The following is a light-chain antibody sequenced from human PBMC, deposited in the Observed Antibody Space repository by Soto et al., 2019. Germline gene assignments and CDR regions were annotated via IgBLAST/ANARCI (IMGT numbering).Light chain of an antibody. CDR2: AAS. V-gene: IGKV1-6*01. CDR1: QAIRND. Sequence: AIQMTQSPSSVSASVGNRVTITCRASQAIRNDLGWYQKKPGKAPKLLIFAASNLQSGVPSRFIGRGYGTEFTLTISSLQPEDIATYFCLQDYDYPRTLGQGTEVDI. CDR3: LQDYDYPRT. J-gene: IGKJ1*01.